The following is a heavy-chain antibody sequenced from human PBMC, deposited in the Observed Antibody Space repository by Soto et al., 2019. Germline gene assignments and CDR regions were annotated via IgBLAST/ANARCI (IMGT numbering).Heavy chain of an antibody. CDR3: ARAHHDSSGYAAYYFDY. CDR1: GYTFTSYY. V-gene: IGHV1-46*01. Sequence: QVQLVQSGAEVKKPGASVKVSCKASGYTFTSYYIHWVRQAPGQGLEWMGVINPSGGNTNYAQKFQRRVTMTRDTSTSTVYMELSSLRSEDTAMFYCARAHHDSSGYAAYYFDYWGQGTLVTVSS. D-gene: IGHD3-22*01. J-gene: IGHJ4*02. CDR2: INPSGGNT.